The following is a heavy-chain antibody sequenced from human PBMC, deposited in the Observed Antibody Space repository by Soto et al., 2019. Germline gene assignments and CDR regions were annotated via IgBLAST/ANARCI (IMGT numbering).Heavy chain of an antibody. Sequence: QPGGSLRLSCAASGFTFSSYEMNWVRQAPGKGLEWVSYISSSGSTIYYADSVKGRFTISRDNAKNSLYLQMNSLRAEDTAVYYCAKSGFLEWLSEYFQHWGQGTLVTVSS. CDR3: AKSGFLEWLSEYFQH. V-gene: IGHV3-48*03. CDR1: GFTFSSYE. J-gene: IGHJ1*01. CDR2: ISSSGSTI. D-gene: IGHD3-3*01.